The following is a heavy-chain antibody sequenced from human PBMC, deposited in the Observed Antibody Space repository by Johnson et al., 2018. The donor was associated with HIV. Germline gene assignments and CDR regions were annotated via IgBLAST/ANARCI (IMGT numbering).Heavy chain of an antibody. J-gene: IGHJ3*02. Sequence: QLVESGGGLVQPGGSLRLSCAASGFSVSSNYMTWVRQAPGKGLEWVSGISWNTGNIGYADSVKGRFTISSDNANNSLYLHMNSLRAEDTALYYCAKDIGWELQSAFDIWGQGTMVAVSS. D-gene: IGHD1-26*01. CDR1: GFSVSSNY. CDR3: AKDIGWELQSAFDI. CDR2: ISWNTGNI. V-gene: IGHV3-9*01.